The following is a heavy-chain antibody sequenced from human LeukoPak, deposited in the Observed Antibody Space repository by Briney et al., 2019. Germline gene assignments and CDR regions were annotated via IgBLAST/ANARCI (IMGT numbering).Heavy chain of an antibody. CDR2: ISSSGSTI. Sequence: GGSLRLSCAASGFTFSSYSMNWVRQAPGKGLEWVSYISSSGSTIYYADSVKGRFTISRDNAKNSLYLQMNSLRAEDTAVYYCARGLYYDYVWGSYRYPGEFDYWGQGTLVTVSS. D-gene: IGHD3-16*02. CDR1: GFTFSSYS. J-gene: IGHJ4*02. CDR3: ARGLYYDYVWGSYRYPGEFDY. V-gene: IGHV3-48*04.